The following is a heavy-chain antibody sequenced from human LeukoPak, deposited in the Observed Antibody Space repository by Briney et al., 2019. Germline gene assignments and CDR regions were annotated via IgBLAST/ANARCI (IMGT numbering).Heavy chain of an antibody. V-gene: IGHV3-21*01. CDR2: ISSSSSYI. Sequence: PGGSLRLSCAASKFMFNNYWMNWVRQAPGKGLEWVSSISSSSSYIYYADSVKGRFTISRDNAKNSLYLQMNSLRAEDTAVYYCARGRQWLVPDAFDIWGQGTMVTVSS. CDR3: ARGRQWLVPDAFDI. J-gene: IGHJ3*02. CDR1: KFMFNNYW. D-gene: IGHD6-19*01.